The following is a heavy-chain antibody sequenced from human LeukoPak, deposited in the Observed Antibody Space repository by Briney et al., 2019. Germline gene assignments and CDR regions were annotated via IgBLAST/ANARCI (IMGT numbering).Heavy chain of an antibody. J-gene: IGHJ5*02. V-gene: IGHV3-7*01. CDR3: ARDLYYFDSSGYYASDL. D-gene: IGHD3-22*01. Sequence: GGSLRLSCAASGFTFSDYWVSWVRQAPGKGLEWVANIKQDGSEKHYVDSLRGRFTISRDNAKNSLDLQMNSLRAEDTAVYFCARDLYYFDSSGYYASDLWGQGTLVTVSS. CDR2: IKQDGSEK. CDR1: GFTFSDYW.